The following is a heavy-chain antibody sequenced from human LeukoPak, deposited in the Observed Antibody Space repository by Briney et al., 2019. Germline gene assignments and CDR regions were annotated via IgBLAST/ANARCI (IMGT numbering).Heavy chain of an antibody. CDR3: ARLDYYDNRADY. CDR1: GGSISSSYW. D-gene: IGHD3-22*01. Sequence: PSETLSLTCAVSGGSISSSYWWSWIRQPPGKGLEWIGEIYHSGSTNYNLSLKSRVTISVDKSKNQFSLKLNSVTAADTAVYYCARLDYYDNRADYWGQGTLVTVSS. CDR2: IYHSGST. V-gene: IGHV4-4*02. J-gene: IGHJ4*02.